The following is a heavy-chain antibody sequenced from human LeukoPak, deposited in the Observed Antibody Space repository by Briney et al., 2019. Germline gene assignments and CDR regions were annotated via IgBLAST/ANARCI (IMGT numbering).Heavy chain of an antibody. CDR2: TAPV. V-gene: IGHV3-23*01. CDR3: AKDSFSHNGIFDALDV. J-gene: IGHJ3*01. D-gene: IGHD2-8*01. CDR1: GFTFSNYA. Sequence: GSLRLSCAASGFTFSNYAMTWVRQAPGKGLEWVSSTAPVHYADSVKGRFTISRDDSKNTLFLQMNSLRAEDTAIYYCAKDSFSHNGIFDALDVWGQGTMVTVSS.